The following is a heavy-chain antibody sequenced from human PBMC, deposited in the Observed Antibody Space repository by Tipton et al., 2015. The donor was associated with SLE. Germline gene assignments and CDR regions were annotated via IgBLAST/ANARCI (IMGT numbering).Heavy chain of an antibody. CDR3: ARDRGSIWLYFDY. CDR2: ISYDGSNK. D-gene: IGHD6-13*01. J-gene: IGHJ4*02. CDR1: GFTFSSYA. Sequence: QVQLVQSGGGVVQPGRSLRLSCAASGFTFSSYAMHWVRQAPGKGLEWVAVISYDGSNKYYADSVKGRFNISRHKSKNTLYLQMNSLRAEDTSVYYCARDRGSIWLYFDYWGQGTLVTVSS. V-gene: IGHV3-30*14.